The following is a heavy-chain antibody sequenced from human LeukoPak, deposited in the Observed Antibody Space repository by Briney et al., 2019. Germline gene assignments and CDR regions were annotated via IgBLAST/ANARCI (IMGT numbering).Heavy chain of an antibody. J-gene: IGHJ3*02. Sequence: PSETLSLTCTVSGGSISSYYWSWIRQPPGKGLEWIGYIYYSGSTNYNPSLKSRVTISVDTSKNQFSLKLSSVTAADTAVYYCARGYVTTDAFDIWGQGTMVTVSS. CDR2: IYYSGST. D-gene: IGHD4-11*01. CDR1: GGSISSYY. CDR3: ARGYVTTDAFDI. V-gene: IGHV4-59*08.